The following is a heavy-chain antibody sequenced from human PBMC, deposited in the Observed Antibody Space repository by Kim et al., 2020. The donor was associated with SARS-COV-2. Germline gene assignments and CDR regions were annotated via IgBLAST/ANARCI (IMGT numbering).Heavy chain of an antibody. Sequence: ADSVKGRFTISRHNSKNTLYLQMNSLRAEDTAVYYCAKAYVDYDGWAFDIWGQGTMVTVSS. J-gene: IGHJ3*02. D-gene: IGHD4-17*01. CDR3: AKAYVDYDGWAFDI. V-gene: IGHV3-53*04.